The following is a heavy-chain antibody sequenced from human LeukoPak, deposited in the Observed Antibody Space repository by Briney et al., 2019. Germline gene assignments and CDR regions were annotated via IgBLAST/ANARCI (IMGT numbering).Heavy chain of an antibody. CDR2: ISYDGSNK. CDR3: ARDPSMVRGVMLFDY. V-gene: IGHV3-30*04. CDR1: GFTFKTYA. J-gene: IGHJ4*02. D-gene: IGHD3-10*01. Sequence: PGRSLRLSCAASGFTFKTYAMRWVRQGPGKGLEWVATISYDGSNKFYADFVKGRFTISRDNSKNTLYLQMNSLRAEDTAVFYCARDPSMVRGVMLFDYWGQGTLVTASS.